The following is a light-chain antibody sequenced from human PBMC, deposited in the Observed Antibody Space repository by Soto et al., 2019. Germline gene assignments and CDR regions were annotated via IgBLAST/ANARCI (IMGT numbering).Light chain of an antibody. CDR1: HSIRSW. J-gene: IGKJ1*01. Sequence: DIQMTQSPSTLSASVGDRVTITCRASHSIRSWLAWYQQTPGNAPKLLIYEASTLQSGVPSRFSSRGSKKEFTITISSLQPDDFATYYCQQYDGLPTCGRGTTVELK. CDR3: QQYDGLPT. V-gene: IGKV1-5*03. CDR2: EAS.